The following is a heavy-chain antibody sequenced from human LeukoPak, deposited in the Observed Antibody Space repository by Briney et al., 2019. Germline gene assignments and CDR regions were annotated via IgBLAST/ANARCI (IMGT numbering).Heavy chain of an antibody. CDR2: INAGNGNT. J-gene: IGHJ5*02. Sequence: ASVKVSCKASGYTFTSYAMHWVRQAPGQRLEWMGWINAGNGNTKYSQKFQGRVTITRDTSASTAYMELSSLRSEDTAVYYCARDSSGYCSGGSCPWGQGTLVTVSS. CDR1: GYTFTSYA. V-gene: IGHV1-3*01. D-gene: IGHD2-15*01. CDR3: ARDSSGYCSGGSCP.